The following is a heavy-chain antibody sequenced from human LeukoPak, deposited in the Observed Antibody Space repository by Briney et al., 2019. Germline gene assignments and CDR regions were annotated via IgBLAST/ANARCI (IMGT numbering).Heavy chain of an antibody. V-gene: IGHV2-5*01. J-gene: IGHJ4*02. CDR2: IYWNDDK. CDR1: GFSLSTNEVG. CDR3: AHSRYYNFWSGYPYFDY. D-gene: IGHD3-3*01. Sequence: SGPTLVNPTQTLTLTCTFSGFSLSTNEVGVGWIRQPPGKALEWLALIYWNDDKRYSPSLKSRLTITKDTSKNQVVLTMTNMDPVDTATYYCAHSRYYNFWSGYPYFDYWGQGTLVTVSS.